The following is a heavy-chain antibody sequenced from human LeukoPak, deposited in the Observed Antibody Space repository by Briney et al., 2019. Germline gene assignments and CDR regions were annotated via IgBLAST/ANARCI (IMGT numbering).Heavy chain of an antibody. Sequence: GGSLRLSCAASGFTLSSYIMNWVRQAPGKGLEWVSSISGSSSYIYYADSVKGRFTISRDNAKKSLLLQMNSLRAEDTAVYYCARQLWFGELYTGYFDYWGQGTLVTVSS. D-gene: IGHD3-10*01. J-gene: IGHJ4*02. V-gene: IGHV3-21*01. CDR1: GFTLSSYI. CDR2: ISGSSSYI. CDR3: ARQLWFGELYTGYFDY.